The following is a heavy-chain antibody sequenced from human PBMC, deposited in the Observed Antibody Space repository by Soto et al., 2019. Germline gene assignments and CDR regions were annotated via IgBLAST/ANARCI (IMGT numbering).Heavy chain of an antibody. V-gene: IGHV4-39*01. J-gene: IGHJ4*02. CDR3: ARHRWGSGSYSGLLGF. CDR1: GGSISTSSYF. D-gene: IGHD3-10*01. CDR2: VHYSGSA. Sequence: QLQLQESGPGLVKPSETLSLTCSVSGGSISTSSYFWGWIRQPPGKGLEWVGAVHYSGSANYRSPLQSRVTISIDTSQNEFSLRLRSVTAADTAVYYCARHRWGSGSYSGLLGFWGQGALVTVSS.